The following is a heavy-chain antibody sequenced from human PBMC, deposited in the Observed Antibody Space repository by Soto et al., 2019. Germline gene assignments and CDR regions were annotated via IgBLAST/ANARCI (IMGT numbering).Heavy chain of an antibody. CDR1: GGTFSSYT. V-gene: IGHV1-69*02. Sequence: QVQLVQSGAEVKKPGSSVKVSCKASGGTFSSYTISWVRQAPGQGLEWMGRIIPILGIANYAQKFQGRVTITADKSTSTAYMEMSSLRSEDTSLYYCASCTGLDAFDIWGQGTMVTVSS. CDR3: ASCTGLDAFDI. J-gene: IGHJ3*02. D-gene: IGHD2-8*02. CDR2: IIPILGIA.